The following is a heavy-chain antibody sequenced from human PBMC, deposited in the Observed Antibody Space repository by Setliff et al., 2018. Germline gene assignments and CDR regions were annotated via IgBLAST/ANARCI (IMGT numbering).Heavy chain of an antibody. V-gene: IGHV4-59*01. CDR1: GGSISSYY. J-gene: IGHJ4*02. CDR3: ARDNWAAAGIFDY. D-gene: IGHD6-13*01. Sequence: PSETLFLTCTVSGGSISSYYRSWIRQPPGKGLEWIGYIYYSGSTNYNPSLKSRVTISVDTSKNQFSLKLSSVTAADTAVYYCARDNWAAAGIFDYWGQGTLVTVSS. CDR2: IYYSGST.